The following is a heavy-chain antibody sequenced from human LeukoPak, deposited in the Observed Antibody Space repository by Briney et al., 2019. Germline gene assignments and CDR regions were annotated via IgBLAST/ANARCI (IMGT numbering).Heavy chain of an antibody. J-gene: IGHJ4*02. CDR2: MNPNSGNT. V-gene: IGHV1-8*01. CDR3: ARMVWSSGSDY. CDR1: GYTFTSYD. D-gene: IGHD6-19*01. Sequence: ASVKVSCKASGYTFTSYDINWVRQATGQGLEWMGWMNPNSGNTGYAQKFQGGVTMTRNTSISTAYMELSSLRSEDTAVYYCARMVWSSGSDYWGQGTLVTVSS.